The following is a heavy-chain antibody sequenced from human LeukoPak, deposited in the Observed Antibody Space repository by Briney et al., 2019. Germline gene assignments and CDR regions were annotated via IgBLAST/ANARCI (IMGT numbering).Heavy chain of an antibody. Sequence: PSETLSLTCTVSGGSISSYYWSWIRQPPGKGLEWIGYIYYSGSTNYNPSLKSRVTISVDTSKNQFSLTLSSVTAADTAVYYCASTTWSAFDIWGQGTMVTVSS. J-gene: IGHJ3*02. D-gene: IGHD1-26*01. V-gene: IGHV4-59*01. CDR1: GGSISSYY. CDR3: ASTTWSAFDI. CDR2: IYYSGST.